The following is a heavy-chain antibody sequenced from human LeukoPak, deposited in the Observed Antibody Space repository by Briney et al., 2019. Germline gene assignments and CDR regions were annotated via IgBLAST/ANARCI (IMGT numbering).Heavy chain of an antibody. V-gene: IGHV3-48*02. D-gene: IGHD3-10*01. J-gene: IGHJ4*02. CDR1: GFTFSSYG. CDR2: IISSGSNI. Sequence: GGSLRLSCAASGFTFSSYGMSWVRQAPGKGLEWVSHIISSGSNIYYADSVKGRLTISRDNAKNSLYLQMNSLRDEETAVYCCARVGPRGAALTYYFDCWGQGTLVTVSS. CDR3: ARVGPRGAALTYYFDC.